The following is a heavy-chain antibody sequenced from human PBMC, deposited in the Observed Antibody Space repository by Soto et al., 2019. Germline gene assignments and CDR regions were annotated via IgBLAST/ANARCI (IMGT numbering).Heavy chain of an antibody. CDR2: IYPGDSDT. Sequence: LGESLKISCKGSGYSFTSYWIGWVRQMPGKGLEWMGIIYPGDSDTRYSPSFQGQVTISADKSISTAYLQWSSLKASDTAMYYCARFDFWGDYYYGMDVWGQGTTVTVSS. J-gene: IGHJ6*02. CDR1: GYSFTSYW. V-gene: IGHV5-51*01. CDR3: ARFDFWGDYYYGMDV. D-gene: IGHD3-3*01.